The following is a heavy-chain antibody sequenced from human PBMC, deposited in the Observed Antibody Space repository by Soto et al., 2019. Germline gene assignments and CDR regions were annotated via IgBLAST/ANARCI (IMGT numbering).Heavy chain of an antibody. CDR2: INLDGITT. D-gene: IGHD3-16*01. J-gene: IGHJ4*02. CDR1: GFSFSSYW. V-gene: IGHV3-74*01. CDR3: AKDVSWGQSDY. Sequence: EVQLVQSGGGLVQPGGSLRLSCAASGFSFSSYWMHWFHQAPGKGPVWVSQINLDGITTNYADSVKGRFTISRDNAENTLYLHMNSLRAEDTAVYYCAKDVSWGQSDYWGQGTLVTVSS.